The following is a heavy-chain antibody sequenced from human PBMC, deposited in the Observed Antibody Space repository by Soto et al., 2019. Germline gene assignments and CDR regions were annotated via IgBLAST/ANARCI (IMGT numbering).Heavy chain of an antibody. D-gene: IGHD3-3*01. J-gene: IGHJ5*02. CDR3: ARAYYDFWSGYWRWFDP. CDR2: IYYSGST. CDR1: GGSISSYY. Sequence: SETLSLTCTVSGGSISSYYWSWIRQPPGKGLEWIGYIYYSGSTNYNPSLKSRVTISVDTSKNQFSLKLNSVTAADTAVYYCARAYYDFWSGYWRWFDPWGQGTLVTVSS. V-gene: IGHV4-59*01.